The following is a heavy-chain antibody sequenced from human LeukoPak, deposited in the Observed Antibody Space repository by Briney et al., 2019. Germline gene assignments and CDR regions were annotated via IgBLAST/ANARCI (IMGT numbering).Heavy chain of an antibody. D-gene: IGHD6-19*01. Sequence: ASVKVSCKASGYTFTGYYIHWVRHVPGQGFEWMGWIIPNSGATNYAQKFQGRVTMTMDTSITTAQMELSRLKSDDTAVYYCALIAVAGTSFDYWGQGTLVTVSS. CDR3: ALIAVAGTSFDY. CDR1: GYTFTGYY. V-gene: IGHV1-2*02. J-gene: IGHJ4*02. CDR2: IIPNSGAT.